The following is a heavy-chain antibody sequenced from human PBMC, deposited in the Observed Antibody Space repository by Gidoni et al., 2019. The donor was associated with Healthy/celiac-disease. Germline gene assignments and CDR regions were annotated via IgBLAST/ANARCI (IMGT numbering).Heavy chain of an antibody. CDR3: ARGRCSGGSCYSTSANNWFDP. V-gene: IGHV3-21*01. CDR1: GFTFSSYS. Sequence: EVQLVESGGGLVKPGGSLRLSCAASGFTFSSYSMNGVRQAPGKGLEWVSSISSSSSYIYYADSVKGRFTISRDNAKNSLYLQMNSLRAEDTAVYYCARGRCSGGSCYSTSANNWFDPWGQGTLVTVSS. CDR2: ISSSSSYI. J-gene: IGHJ5*02. D-gene: IGHD2-15*01.